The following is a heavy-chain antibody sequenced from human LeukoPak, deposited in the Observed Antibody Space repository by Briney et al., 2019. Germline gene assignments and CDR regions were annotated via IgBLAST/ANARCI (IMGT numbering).Heavy chain of an antibody. CDR2: IHSDGSST. D-gene: IGHD3-22*01. V-gene: IGHV3-74*01. CDR1: GFTSSSHW. Sequence: GGSLRLSCAASGFTSSSHWMHWVRQAPGKGLVCVSNIHSDGSSTRYADSVKGRFTISRDNAENTLYLQMNSLRAEDTAVYYCAIVDYYDFTQIGVQYWGQGTLVTVSS. CDR3: AIVDYYDFTQIGVQY. J-gene: IGHJ1*01.